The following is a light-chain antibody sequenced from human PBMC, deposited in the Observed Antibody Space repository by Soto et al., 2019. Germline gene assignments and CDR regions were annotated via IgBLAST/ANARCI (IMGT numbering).Light chain of an antibody. V-gene: IGKV1-5*03. J-gene: IGKJ2*01. Sequence: DIQMTQSPSTLSASVGDRVTITCRASQSISPWLAWYQQKPGKAPKILIYKASSLESGVPSRFSGSDSGTEFTLTISSLQPDDFATYYCQQYKTYSRTFGQGTNLEIK. CDR3: QQYKTYSRT. CDR2: KAS. CDR1: QSISPW.